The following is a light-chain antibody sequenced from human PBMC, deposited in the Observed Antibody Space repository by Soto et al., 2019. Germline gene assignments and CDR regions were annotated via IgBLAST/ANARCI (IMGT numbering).Light chain of an antibody. V-gene: IGLV2-14*01. Sequence: QSVLTQSASVSGSPGQSITISCTGTSSDVGSYNHVSWYQQHPGEVPKLIIFNVNDRPSGVSNRFSGSKSGNTASLTISELQAEDEADYYCSSFTSSTTYVFGTGTKVTVL. J-gene: IGLJ1*01. CDR2: NVN. CDR1: SSDVGSYNH. CDR3: SSFTSSTTYV.